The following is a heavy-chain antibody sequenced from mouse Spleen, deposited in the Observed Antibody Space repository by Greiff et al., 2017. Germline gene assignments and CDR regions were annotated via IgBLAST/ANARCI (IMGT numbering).Heavy chain of an antibody. CDR1: GYTFTTYP. V-gene: IGHV1-47*01. J-gene: IGHJ4*01. D-gene: IGHD2-1*01. Sequence: VQLKQSGAELVKPGASVKMSCKASGYTFTTYPIEWMKQNHGKSLEWIGNFHPYNDDTKYNEKFKGKATLTVEKSSSTVYLELSRLTSDDSAVYYCARGGKYYYAMDYWGQGTSVTVSS. CDR2: FHPYNDDT. CDR3: ARGGKYYYAMDY.